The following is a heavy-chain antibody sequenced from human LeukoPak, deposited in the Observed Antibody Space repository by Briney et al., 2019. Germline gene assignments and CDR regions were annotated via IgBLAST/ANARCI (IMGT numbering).Heavy chain of an antibody. J-gene: IGHJ4*02. CDR1: GYSFTSYW. CDR2: IYPGDSDT. Sequence: GESLQISCQGSGYSFTSYWIGWVRQMPGKGLEWMGIIYPGDSDTRYSPSFQGQVTISADKSISTAYLQWSSLKASDTAMYYCARRGDFWSGPSDYWGQGTLVTVSS. V-gene: IGHV5-51*01. D-gene: IGHD3-3*01. CDR3: ARRGDFWSGPSDY.